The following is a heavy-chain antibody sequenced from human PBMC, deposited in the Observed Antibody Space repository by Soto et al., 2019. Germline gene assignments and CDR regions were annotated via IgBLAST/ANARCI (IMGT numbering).Heavy chain of an antibody. CDR3: ARDYGSGSYGAFDY. D-gene: IGHD3-10*01. Sequence: SETLSLTCTVSGGSISSGGYYWSWIRQHPGKGLEWIGYIYYSGSTYYNPSLKSRVTISVDTSKNQFSLKLSSVTAADTAVYYCARDYGSGSYGAFDYWGQGTLVTVSS. J-gene: IGHJ4*02. CDR1: GGSISSGGYY. CDR2: IYYSGST. V-gene: IGHV4-31*03.